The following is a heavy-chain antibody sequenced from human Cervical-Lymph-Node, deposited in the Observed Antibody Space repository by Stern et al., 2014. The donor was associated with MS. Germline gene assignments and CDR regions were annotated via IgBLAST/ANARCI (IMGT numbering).Heavy chain of an antibody. CDR1: GFTFSDYY. V-gene: IGHV3-72*01. CDR2: IRNKPSGYST. CDR3: ARAGVGTRYFDY. Sequence: EVQLVESGGNLVQPGGSLRLSCAVSGFTFSDYYMDWVRQTPGRGLEWVARIRNKPSGYSTEYDASVKDRFTISRDESENSLLLQMDSLKAEDTAVYYCARAGVGTRYFDYWGQGIRVTVSS. J-gene: IGHJ4*02. D-gene: IGHD1-26*01.